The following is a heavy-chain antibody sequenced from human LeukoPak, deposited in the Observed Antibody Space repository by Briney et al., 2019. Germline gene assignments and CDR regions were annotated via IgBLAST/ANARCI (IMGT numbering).Heavy chain of an antibody. Sequence: SETLSLTCTVSGGSISSYYWSWIRQPPGKGLEWIGYIYYSGSTNYNPSLKSRVTISVDTSKNQFSLKLSSVTAADTAVYYCARDSREYYYGSGSYSPYYFDYWGQGTLVTVSS. J-gene: IGHJ4*02. V-gene: IGHV4-59*01. CDR1: GGSISSYY. D-gene: IGHD3-10*01. CDR2: IYYSGST. CDR3: ARDSREYYYGSGSYSPYYFDY.